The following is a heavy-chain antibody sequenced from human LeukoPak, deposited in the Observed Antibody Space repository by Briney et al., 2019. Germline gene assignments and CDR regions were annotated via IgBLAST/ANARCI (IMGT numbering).Heavy chain of an antibody. CDR3: ARAAAPRGV. V-gene: IGHV3-74*01. CDR1: GFTFSSYY. D-gene: IGHD6-13*01. CDR2: INGDESST. Sequence: GGSLRLSCAASGFTFSSYYMHWVRQVPGKGLVWVSRINGDESSTTYADSVKGRFTISRDNAKNTLYLQMNSLRAEDTAVYYCARAAAPRGVWGKGTTVTVSS. J-gene: IGHJ6*04.